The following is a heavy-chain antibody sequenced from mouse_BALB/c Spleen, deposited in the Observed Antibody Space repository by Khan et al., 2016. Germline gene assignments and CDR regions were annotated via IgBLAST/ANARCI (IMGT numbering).Heavy chain of an antibody. CDR1: GYTFTDYG. J-gene: IGHJ2*01. CDR2: INTYTGEP. Sequence: QIQLVQSGPELKKPGETVKISCKASGYTFTDYGMNWVKQAPGKGLKWMGWINTYTGEPTYADDFKGRFAFSLETSASTAYLQINNLKDEDTATXYCANGFGNYGYFDYWGQGTTLTVSS. D-gene: IGHD2-1*01. V-gene: IGHV9-3-1*01. CDR3: ANGFGNYGYFDY.